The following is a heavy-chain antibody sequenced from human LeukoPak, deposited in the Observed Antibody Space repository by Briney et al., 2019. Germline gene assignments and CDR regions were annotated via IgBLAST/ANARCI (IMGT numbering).Heavy chain of an antibody. J-gene: IGHJ3*02. CDR2: INHSGST. D-gene: IGHD6-6*01. Sequence: PSETLSLTCTVSGGSISSGGYYWSWVRQPPGKGLEWIGEINHSGSTNYNPSLKSRVTISVDTSKKQFSLKLSSVTAADTAVYYCARAPFRREQLADAFDIWGQGTMVTVSS. CDR1: GGSISSGGYY. V-gene: IGHV4-39*07. CDR3: ARAPFRREQLADAFDI.